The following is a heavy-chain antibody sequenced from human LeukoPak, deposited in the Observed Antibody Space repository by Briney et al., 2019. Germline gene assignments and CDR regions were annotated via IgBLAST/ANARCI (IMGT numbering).Heavy chain of an antibody. CDR1: GFTFSSYG. V-gene: IGHV3-30*02. Sequence: PGGSLRLSCAASGFTFSSYGMHWVRQAPGKGLEWVAFIRYDGSNKYYADSVKGRFTISRDTSKNTLYLQVNSLRAEDTAVYYCARCSYSGGSCPDYWGQGTLVTVSS. CDR2: IRYDGSNK. J-gene: IGHJ4*02. D-gene: IGHD2-15*01. CDR3: ARCSYSGGSCPDY.